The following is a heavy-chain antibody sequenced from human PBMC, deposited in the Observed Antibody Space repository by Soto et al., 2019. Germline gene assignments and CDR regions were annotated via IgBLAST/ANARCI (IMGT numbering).Heavy chain of an antibody. CDR3: ARDREYQLPPGYYGMDV. V-gene: IGHV3-21*01. Sequence: GGSLRLSCAASGFTFSSYSMNWVRQAPGKGLEWVSSISSSSSYIYYADSVKGRFTISRDNAKNSLYLQMNSLRAEDTAVYYCARDREYQLPPGYYGMDVWGQGTTVTVSS. CDR1: GFTFSSYS. J-gene: IGHJ6*02. D-gene: IGHD2-2*01. CDR2: ISSSSSYI.